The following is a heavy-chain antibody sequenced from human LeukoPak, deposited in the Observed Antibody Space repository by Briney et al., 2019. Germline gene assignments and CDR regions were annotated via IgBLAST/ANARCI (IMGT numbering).Heavy chain of an antibody. V-gene: IGHV3-20*04. CDR2: INWNGGST. Sequence: GGSLRLSCAASGLTFDDRGMSWVRQAAGKGLGWVCGINWNGGSTAYADPVKGRVTISRDNAKKSLYLQMTSLRGEDTALYYCAREYAALGFDIWGQGTMVTVSS. CDR3: AREYAALGFDI. D-gene: IGHD7-27*01. J-gene: IGHJ3*02. CDR1: GLTFDDRG.